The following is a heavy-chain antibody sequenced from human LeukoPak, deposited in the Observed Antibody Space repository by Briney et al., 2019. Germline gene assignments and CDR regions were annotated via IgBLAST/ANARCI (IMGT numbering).Heavy chain of an antibody. J-gene: IGHJ3*02. D-gene: IGHD1-26*01. CDR2: ISGGGGNT. CDR1: GFTFSSYA. V-gene: IGHV3-23*01. CDR3: GKNRYSGSLSPFDI. Sequence: GGSLRLSCAASGFTFSSYAMHWVRQAPGKGLEWVSAISGGGGNTYYADSVKGRFTISRDNSKNTLYLQMNSLRAEDTAVYYCGKNRYSGSLSPFDIWGQGTMVTVSS.